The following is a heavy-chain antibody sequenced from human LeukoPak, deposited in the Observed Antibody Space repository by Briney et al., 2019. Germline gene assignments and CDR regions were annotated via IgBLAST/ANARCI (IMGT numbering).Heavy chain of an antibody. V-gene: IGHV5-51*01. CDR2: IYPGDSDT. CDR3: ARHGSGTSPRFYYYYMDV. CDR1: GYSFTTYW. D-gene: IGHD2-2*01. Sequence: GESLKISCQGSGYSFTTYWIVWVRQMPGKGLGWMGIIYPGDSDTRYSPSFQGQVTISADKSISTAYLQWSSLKASDTAIYYCARHGSGTSPRFYYYYMDVWGKGTTVTVSS. J-gene: IGHJ6*03.